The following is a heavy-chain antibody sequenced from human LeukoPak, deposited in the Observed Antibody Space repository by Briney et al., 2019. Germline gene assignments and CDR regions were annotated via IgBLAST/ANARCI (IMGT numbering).Heavy chain of an antibody. J-gene: IGHJ4*02. Sequence: ASVKVSCKASGYTFTSYGISWVRQAPGQGLEWMGWISAYNGNTNYAQKLQGRVTMTTDTSTSTAYMELRSLRSDDTAVYYCASGAYYYGSGSYRFDYWGQGTLVTVSS. CDR3: ASGAYYYGSGSYRFDY. CDR1: GYTFTSYG. D-gene: IGHD3-10*01. V-gene: IGHV1-18*01. CDR2: ISAYNGNT.